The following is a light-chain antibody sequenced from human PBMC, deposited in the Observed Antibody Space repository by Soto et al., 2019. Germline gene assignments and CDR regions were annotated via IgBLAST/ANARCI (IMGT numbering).Light chain of an antibody. CDR3: QHRSNWPPYT. CDR2: DAS. J-gene: IGKJ2*01. CDR1: QSVSSY. Sequence: EIVLTQSPATLSLSPGERATLSCRASQSVSSYLAWYQQKPGQAPRLLIYDASNRATGIPARFSGSGSGTDFTLTIGSLEPEDFAVYYCQHRSNWPPYTFGQGTKLEIK. V-gene: IGKV3-11*01.